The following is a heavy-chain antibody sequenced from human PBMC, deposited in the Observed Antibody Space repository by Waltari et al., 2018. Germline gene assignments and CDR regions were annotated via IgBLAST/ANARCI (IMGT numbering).Heavy chain of an antibody. CDR3: ARIAALFLLDY. V-gene: IGHV3-48*04. CDR2: ISPTSTTI. J-gene: IGHJ4*02. CDR1: GFPFGTYS. Sequence: EVKLVESGGGLIQPGGSLRLSCAASGFPFGTYSMNWVRHAPGKGLEWVSYISPTSTTIYYADSVKGRFTISRDNAKNTLYLQMNSLRAEDTAVYYCARIAALFLLDYWGQGTLVTVSS. D-gene: IGHD6-6*01.